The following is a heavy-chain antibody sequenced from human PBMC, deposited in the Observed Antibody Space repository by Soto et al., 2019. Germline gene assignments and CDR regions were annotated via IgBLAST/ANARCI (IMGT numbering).Heavy chain of an antibody. CDR3: ARHSYYYGSTYGCWLDP. CDR2: INHSGST. J-gene: IGHJ5*02. Sequence: SETLSLTCAVYGGSFSGYYWTWIRQPPGTGLEWIGEINHSGSTYYNPSLKSRVTISVDTSKNQFSLKLSSVTAADTAVYYCARHSYYYGSTYGCWLDPWGQGTLVTVSS. D-gene: IGHD3-10*01. CDR1: GGSFSGYY. V-gene: IGHV4-34*01.